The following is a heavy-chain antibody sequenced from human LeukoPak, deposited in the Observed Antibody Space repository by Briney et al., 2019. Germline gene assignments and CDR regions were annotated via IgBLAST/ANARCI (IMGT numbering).Heavy chain of an antibody. CDR3: ARDDTNYDSSGYYPIFDY. V-gene: IGHV4-39*07. D-gene: IGHD3-22*01. CDR2: IYYSGST. Sequence: SETLPLTCTVSGGSISSYYWGWIRQPPGKGLEWIGSIYYSGSTYYNPSLKSRVTISVDTSKNQFSLKLSSVTAADTAVYYCARDDTNYDSSGYYPIFDYWGQGTLVTVSS. J-gene: IGHJ4*02. CDR1: GGSISSYY.